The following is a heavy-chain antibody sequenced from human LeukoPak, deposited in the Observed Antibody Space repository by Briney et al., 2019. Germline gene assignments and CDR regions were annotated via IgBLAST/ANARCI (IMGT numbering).Heavy chain of an antibody. CDR3: ARDILEFSVAGTLW. CDR1: GFTFSSYS. D-gene: IGHD6-19*01. V-gene: IGHV3-21*01. Sequence: GGSLRLSCAASGFTFSSYSMNWVRQAPGKGLEWVSSISSSSSYIYYADSVKGRFTISRDNAKNSLYLQMNSLRAEDTAVYYCARDILEFSVAGTLWWGQGTLVTVSS. J-gene: IGHJ4*02. CDR2: ISSSSSYI.